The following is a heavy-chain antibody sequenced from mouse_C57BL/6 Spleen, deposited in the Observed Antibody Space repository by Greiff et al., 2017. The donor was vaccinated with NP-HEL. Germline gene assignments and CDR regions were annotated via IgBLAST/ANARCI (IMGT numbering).Heavy chain of an antibody. CDR1: GYTFTSYW. CDR2: IHPNSGST. D-gene: IGHD2-2*01. Sequence: QVQLQQPGAELVKPGASVKLSCKASGYTFTSYWMHWVKQRPGQGLEWIGMIHPNSGSTNYNEKFKSKATLTVDKSSSTAYMQLSSLTSEDSAVYYCASPYGYSWFAYWGQGTLVTVSA. J-gene: IGHJ3*01. CDR3: ASPYGYSWFAY. V-gene: IGHV1-64*01.